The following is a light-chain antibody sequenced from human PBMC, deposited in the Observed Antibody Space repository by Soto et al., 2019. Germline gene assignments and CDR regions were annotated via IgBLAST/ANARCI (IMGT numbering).Light chain of an antibody. Sequence: EIVLKQSPATLSLSPGNRATLSCRASQGVSSYLAWYQQKPGQPPRLLIYDASKRATGIPARFSGSGSGTDFTLTISSLEPEGFAVYFCQQRRDWLSFGGGTKVEIK. CDR2: DAS. J-gene: IGKJ4*01. CDR1: QGVSSY. CDR3: QQRRDWLS. V-gene: IGKV3-11*01.